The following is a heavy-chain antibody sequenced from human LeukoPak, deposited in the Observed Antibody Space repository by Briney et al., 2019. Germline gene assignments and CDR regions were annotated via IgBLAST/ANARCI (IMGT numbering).Heavy chain of an antibody. Sequence: GGSLRLSCAASGFTFSSYAMSWVRQAPGKGLEWVAFIRYDGSNKYYADSVRGRFTISRDNSKNTLYLHMNSLRAEDTAVYFCAKGAITMIARAAFDIWGQGTMVTVSS. CDR3: AKGAITMIARAAFDI. D-gene: IGHD3-22*01. J-gene: IGHJ3*02. V-gene: IGHV3-30*02. CDR2: IRYDGSNK. CDR1: GFTFSSYA.